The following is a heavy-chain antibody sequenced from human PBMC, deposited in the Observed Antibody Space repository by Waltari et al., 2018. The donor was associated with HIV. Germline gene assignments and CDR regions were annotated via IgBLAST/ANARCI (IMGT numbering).Heavy chain of an antibody. J-gene: IGHJ4*02. CDR3: AKVPVLPTGREDY. D-gene: IGHD2-2*01. Sequence: EVQLVESGGGLVQPGESLRLSCAASGFTFSMYVMTWVRQAPGKGLQGVAGISGNGGSRYYTDSGKGRFTISRDNSKKTLYLQMDSLRAEDTAVYYCAKVPVLPTGREDYWGQGTLVTVSS. CDR1: GFTFSMYV. V-gene: IGHV3-23*04. CDR2: ISGNGGSR.